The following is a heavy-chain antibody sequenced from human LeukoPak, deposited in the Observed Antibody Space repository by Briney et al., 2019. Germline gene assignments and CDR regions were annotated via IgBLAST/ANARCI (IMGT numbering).Heavy chain of an antibody. J-gene: IGHJ3*02. D-gene: IGHD3-22*01. Sequence: PGGSLRLSCAASGFTFSSYSMNWVRQAPGKGLEWVSYISSSSSTIYYADSVKGRFTISRDNSKNTLYLQMNSLRAEDTAVYYCARDEKYYYDSSGYEHDAFDIWGQGTMVTVSS. CDR2: ISSSSSTI. CDR3: ARDEKYYYDSSGYEHDAFDI. V-gene: IGHV3-48*01. CDR1: GFTFSSYS.